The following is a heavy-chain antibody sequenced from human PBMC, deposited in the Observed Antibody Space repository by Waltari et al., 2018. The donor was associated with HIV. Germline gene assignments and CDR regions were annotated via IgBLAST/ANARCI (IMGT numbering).Heavy chain of an antibody. CDR3: SKDFNWPHGY. CDR1: GFVFGDHD. J-gene: IGHJ4*02. V-gene: IGHV3-23*01. Sequence: DVHLSESGGALVQPGGSLRLSCSGSGFVFGDHDMNWVRQAPGKGRGWVGNINYSGEKTYYVASVKGRFTISRDNSNSMLFLQMDSLRVEDAAVYYCSKDFNWPHGYWGQGALVNVSS. CDR2: INYSGEKT.